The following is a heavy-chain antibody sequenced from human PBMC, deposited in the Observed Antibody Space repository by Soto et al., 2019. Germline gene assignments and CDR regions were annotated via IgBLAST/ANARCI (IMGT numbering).Heavy chain of an antibody. D-gene: IGHD5-12*01. CDR1: GFTFSYYW. J-gene: IGHJ3*01. CDR2: IHSDGSST. Sequence: EVQLVESGGGVVRPGGSLRLSCAASGFTFSYYWMHWVRQAPGKGLVWVSRIHSDGSSTSYADFVKGRFIISRDNAWNTVDLLMNSVRVEDTAVYYCARGDRGAFDLWGQGTVVTVSS. V-gene: IGHV3-74*01. CDR3: ARGDRGAFDL.